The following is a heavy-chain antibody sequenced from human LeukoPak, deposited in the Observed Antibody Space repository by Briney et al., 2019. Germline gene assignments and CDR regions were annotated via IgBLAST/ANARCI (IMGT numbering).Heavy chain of an antibody. CDR2: ISSSATTI. CDR1: GFTFSDYY. D-gene: IGHD3-10*01. J-gene: IGHJ4*02. Sequence: GGSLRLSCAASGFTFSDYYMSWIRQAPGKGLEWVSYISSSATTIYYADSVEGRFAISRDNAKNSLYLQMNSLRAEDTAVFYCARDSGFSGPQYWGQGTLVTVSS. CDR3: ARDSGFSGPQY. V-gene: IGHV3-11*01.